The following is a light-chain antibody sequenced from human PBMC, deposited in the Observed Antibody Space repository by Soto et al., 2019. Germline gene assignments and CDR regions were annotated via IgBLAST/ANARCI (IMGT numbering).Light chain of an antibody. Sequence: QTVLTQPPSVSGDPDQRVTISCTGSSSNIGAGYDVHWYQQLPGTAPKLLIYGNSNRPSGVPDRFSGSKSGTSASLAITGLQAEDEADYYCQSYDSSLSGGVFGTGTKVTVL. CDR1: SSNIGAGYD. V-gene: IGLV1-40*01. J-gene: IGLJ1*01. CDR3: QSYDSSLSGGV. CDR2: GNS.